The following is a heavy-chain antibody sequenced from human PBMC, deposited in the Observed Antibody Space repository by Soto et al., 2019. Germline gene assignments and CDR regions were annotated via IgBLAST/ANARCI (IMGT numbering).Heavy chain of an antibody. CDR1: GFMFTSSA. CDR3: AAVPVLRFLKWLPAYFDY. V-gene: IGHV1-58*01. Sequence: VASVKVSCKTSGFMFTSSAVQWVRQARGQRLEWIGWLVVGSGNTNYAQHFQERVTLTRDMSTGTAYMELSSLRSEDTAVYYCAAVPVLRFLKWLPAYFDYWGQGTRVTVSS. D-gene: IGHD3-3*01. J-gene: IGHJ4*02. CDR2: LVVGSGNT.